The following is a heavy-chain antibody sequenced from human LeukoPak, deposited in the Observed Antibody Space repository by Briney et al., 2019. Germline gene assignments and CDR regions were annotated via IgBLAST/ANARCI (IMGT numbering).Heavy chain of an antibody. Sequence: PGTSLRLSCAASGFTFDNYAMHWVRQAPGKGLEWVALISNDGTNKYYADSVKGRFTMSRVNSKSTVYLQVNSLRAEDTAVYYCAVGLTIWGPGTIVTVSS. CDR2: ISNDGTNK. CDR3: AVGLTI. J-gene: IGHJ3*02. V-gene: IGHV3-30-3*01. CDR1: GFTFDNYA. D-gene: IGHD1-26*01.